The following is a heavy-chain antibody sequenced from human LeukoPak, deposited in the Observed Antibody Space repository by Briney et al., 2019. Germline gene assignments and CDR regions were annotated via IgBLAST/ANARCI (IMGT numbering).Heavy chain of an antibody. V-gene: IGHV3-23*01. CDR1: GFTFSSSA. CDR2: ISASGGST. J-gene: IGHJ4*02. D-gene: IGHD3-3*01. Sequence: GGSLRLSCAASGFTFSSSAMSWVRQVPGKGLEWVSGISASGGSTYYADSVRGRFTISRDNAKNSLYLQMNSLRAEDTAVYYCARDGEIFGVVAFDYWGQGTLVTVSS. CDR3: ARDGEIFGVVAFDY.